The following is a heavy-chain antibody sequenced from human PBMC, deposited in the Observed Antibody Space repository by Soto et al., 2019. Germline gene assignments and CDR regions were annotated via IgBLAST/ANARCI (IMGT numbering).Heavy chain of an antibody. J-gene: IGHJ3*02. CDR1: GYTFTGYY. V-gene: IGHV1-2*04. CDR2: INPNSGGT. Sequence: ASVKVSCKASGYTFTGYYMHWVRQAPGQGLEWMGWINPNSGGTNYAQKFQGWVTMTRDTSISTAYMGLSRLRSDDTAVYYCALVTGIAVAGDDAFDIWGQGTMVTVSS. D-gene: IGHD6-19*01. CDR3: ALVTGIAVAGDDAFDI.